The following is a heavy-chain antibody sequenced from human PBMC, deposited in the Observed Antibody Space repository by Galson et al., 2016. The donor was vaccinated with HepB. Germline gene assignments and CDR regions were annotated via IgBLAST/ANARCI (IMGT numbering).Heavy chain of an antibody. V-gene: IGHV3-9*01. J-gene: IGHJ2*01. CDR2: ISWNSGSI. CDR1: GFTFDDYA. Sequence: SLRLSCAASGFTFDDYAMHWVRQAPGKGLEWVSGISWNSGSIGYADSVKGRFTISRDNAKNSLYLQMNSLRAGDTAVYYCVRGAARPGDWYFDLWGRGTLVTVSS. CDR3: VRGAARPGDWYFDL. D-gene: IGHD6-6*01.